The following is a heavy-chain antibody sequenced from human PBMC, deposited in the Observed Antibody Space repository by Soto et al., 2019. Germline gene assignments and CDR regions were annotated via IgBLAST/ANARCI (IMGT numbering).Heavy chain of an antibody. J-gene: IGHJ4*02. D-gene: IGHD3-9*01. Sequence: SETLSLTCAVSGGSISSGGYSWSWIRQPPGKGLEWIGYIYHSGSTYYNPSLKSRVTISVDRSKNQFSLKLSSATAAVTAVYYCARGYDILTGFDYWGQGTLVTVSS. V-gene: IGHV4-30-2*01. CDR2: IYHSGST. CDR3: ARGYDILTGFDY. CDR1: GGSISSGGYS.